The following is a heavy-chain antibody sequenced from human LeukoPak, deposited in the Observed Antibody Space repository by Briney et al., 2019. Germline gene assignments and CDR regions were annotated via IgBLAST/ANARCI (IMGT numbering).Heavy chain of an antibody. CDR1: GFTFSSYA. J-gene: IGHJ4*02. V-gene: IGHV3-30-3*01. CDR3: ARLNLGYGYFLEATKRDY. D-gene: IGHD5-18*01. Sequence: GGSLRLSCAASGFTFSSYAMSWVRQAPGKGLEWVAVISYDVGSNTYYADSVKGRFTISRDNSKNTLYLQMNSLRAEDTAVYYCARLNLGYGYFLEATKRDYWGQGTLVTVSS. CDR2: ISYDVGSNT.